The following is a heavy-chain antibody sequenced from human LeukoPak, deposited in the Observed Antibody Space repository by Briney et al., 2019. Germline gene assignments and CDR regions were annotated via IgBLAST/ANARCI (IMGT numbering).Heavy chain of an antibody. CDR3: AASLVGATPYYFDY. D-gene: IGHD1-26*01. CDR2: IVVGSGNT. J-gene: IGHJ4*02. CDR1: VFTFTSSA. V-gene: IGHV1-58*02. Sequence: ASVKVSRKSSVFTFTSSAMQWVRQARGQRLEWIGWIVVGSGNTNYAQKFQERVTITRDMSTSTAYMELSSLRSEDTAVYYCAASLVGATPYYFDYWGQGTLVTVSS.